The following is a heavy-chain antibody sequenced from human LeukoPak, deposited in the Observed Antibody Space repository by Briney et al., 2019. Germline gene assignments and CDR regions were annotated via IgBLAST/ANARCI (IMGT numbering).Heavy chain of an antibody. Sequence: GGSLRLSCVVSGFTYSRYWMTWFRQAPGKGLEWVANIKQDGSQKNYVDSVKGRFTISRDNAKNSLFLQMNSLRAEDTALYHCARRERPVGAAAGRFLAMDYYYYGMDVWGQGTTVTVSS. CDR1: GFTYSRYW. V-gene: IGHV3-7*03. CDR3: ARRERPVGAAAGRFLAMDYYYYGMDV. CDR2: IKQDGSQK. J-gene: IGHJ6*02. D-gene: IGHD6-13*01.